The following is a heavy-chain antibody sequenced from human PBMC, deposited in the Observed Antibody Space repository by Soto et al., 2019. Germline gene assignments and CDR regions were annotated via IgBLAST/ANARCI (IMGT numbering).Heavy chain of an antibody. CDR2: IYSGGST. CDR1: GFTVSSNY. D-gene: IGHD6-19*01. V-gene: IGHV3-66*01. Sequence: EVQLVESGGGLVQPGGSLRLSCAASGFTVSSNYMSWVRQAPGKGLEWVSVIYSGGSTYYADSVKGRFTISRDNSKNTLYLQMNSLRAEDTAVYYCARGSTIAVAWYYYYYGMDVWGQGTTVTVSS. J-gene: IGHJ6*02. CDR3: ARGSTIAVAWYYYYYGMDV.